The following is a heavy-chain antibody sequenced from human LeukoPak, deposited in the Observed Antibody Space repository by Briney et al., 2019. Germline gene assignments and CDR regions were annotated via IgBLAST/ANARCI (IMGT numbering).Heavy chain of an antibody. CDR3: AREVSGGFRGSYFDY. V-gene: IGHV3-20*04. D-gene: IGHD3-10*01. CDR2: IKWDGGST. CDR1: GFTFDDHG. J-gene: IGHJ4*02. Sequence: GGSLRLSCAASGFTFDDHGMSWVRQAPGKGLEWVSGIKWDGGSTGYADSVKGRFTISRDNAKNSLYLKMNSLRAEDTAVYYCAREVSGGFRGSYFDYWGQGTLVTVSS.